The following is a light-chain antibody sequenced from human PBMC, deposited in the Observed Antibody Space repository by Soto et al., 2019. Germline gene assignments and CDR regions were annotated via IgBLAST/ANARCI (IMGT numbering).Light chain of an antibody. Sequence: QSVLTQPASGSGSPGQSITISCTGTSGDIGSYNRVSWYQQHPGTAPKLIIYEVTDRPSGVSNRFSGSKSGNTASLTISGLQAEDEAEYYCSSYTHINTRACVFGTGTKVTVL. CDR3: SSYTHINTRACV. V-gene: IGLV2-14*01. CDR2: EVT. CDR1: SGDIGSYNR. J-gene: IGLJ1*01.